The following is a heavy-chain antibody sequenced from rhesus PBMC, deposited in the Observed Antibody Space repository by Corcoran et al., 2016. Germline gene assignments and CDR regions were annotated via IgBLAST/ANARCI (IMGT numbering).Heavy chain of an antibody. D-gene: IGHD2-15*01. CDR1: GGSISSYYW. CDR2: IYGIGRTT. V-gene: IGHV4-93*02. Sequence: QVQLQESGPAVVKPSETLSLTCAVSGGSISSYYWWSWIRQSPWKGLEWSGGIYGIGRTTEYNAVLKSRVSISMDTSKNQLSLKVTSVTAADTAVYYCASTDCSNSDCSSGDYWGQGVLVTVSS. CDR3: ASTDCSNSDCSSGDY. J-gene: IGHJ4*01.